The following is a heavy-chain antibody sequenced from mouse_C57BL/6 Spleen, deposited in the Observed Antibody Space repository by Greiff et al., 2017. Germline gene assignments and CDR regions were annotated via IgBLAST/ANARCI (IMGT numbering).Heavy chain of an antibody. CDR3: ARAWDHAMDY. D-gene: IGHD4-1*01. J-gene: IGHJ4*01. V-gene: IGHV1-4*01. CDR1: GYTFTSYT. Sequence: QVQLQQSGAELARPGASVKMSCKASGYTFTSYTMHWVKQRPGQGLEWIGYINPSSGYTKYNQKFKDKATLTADKSSSTAYMQLSSLTSEDSAVYYCARAWDHAMDYWGQRTSVTVSS. CDR2: INPSSGYT.